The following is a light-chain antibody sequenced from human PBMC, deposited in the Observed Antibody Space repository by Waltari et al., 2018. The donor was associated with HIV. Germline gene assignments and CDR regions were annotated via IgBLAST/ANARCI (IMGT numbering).Light chain of an antibody. J-gene: IGLJ2*01. Sequence: QSVLTQPPSASGTPGQRVTISCSGSSSNIGSNTVNWYQQLPGTAPKLLIYSNNQRPPGVPDRFSGPKSGTSASLAISGLQSEDEPDYYCAAWDDSLNGHVVFGGGTKLTVL. CDR1: SSNIGSNT. CDR3: AAWDDSLNGHVV. V-gene: IGLV1-44*01. CDR2: SNN.